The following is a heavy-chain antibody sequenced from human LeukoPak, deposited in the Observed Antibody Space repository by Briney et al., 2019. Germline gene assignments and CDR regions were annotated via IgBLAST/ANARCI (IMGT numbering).Heavy chain of an antibody. J-gene: IGHJ1*01. V-gene: IGHV4-39*07. CDR1: GGSISSSTYY. CDR2: INHSGST. D-gene: IGHD3-22*01. CDR3: ARGRHSTHYYDSSGYHKYFQH. Sequence: KPSETLSHTCTVSGGSISSSTYYWGWIRQPPGKGLEWIGEINHSGSTNYNPSLKSRVTISVDTSKNQFSLKLSSVTAADTAVYYCARGRHSTHYYDSSGYHKYFQHWGQGTLVTVSS.